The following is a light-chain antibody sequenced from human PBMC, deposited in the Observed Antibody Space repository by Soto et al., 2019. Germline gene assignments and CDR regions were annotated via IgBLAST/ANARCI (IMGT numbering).Light chain of an antibody. J-gene: IGKJ2*01. Sequence: EMVMTQSPATLSVSPGERATLSCRATESLTNNLAWYQQRPGQAPRLLMYGSSTRATGIPARFSGTGSGTKFTLTITSLQSEDFAVYYCQQYSYWPYTFGQGTKVDSK. V-gene: IGKV3-15*01. CDR3: QQYSYWPYT. CDR1: ESLTNN. CDR2: GSS.